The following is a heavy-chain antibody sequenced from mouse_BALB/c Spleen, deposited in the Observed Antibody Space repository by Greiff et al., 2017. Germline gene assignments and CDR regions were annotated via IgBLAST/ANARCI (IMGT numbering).Heavy chain of an antibody. CDR3: ARDYGNYPFAY. Sequence: VQLQQSGAELARPGASVKLSCKASGYTFTSYWMQWVKQRPGQGLEWIGAIYPGDGDTRYTQKFKGKATLTADKSSSTAYMQLSSLASEDSAVYYCARDYGNYPFAYWGQGTLVTVSA. J-gene: IGHJ3*01. D-gene: IGHD2-1*01. CDR2: IYPGDGDT. V-gene: IGHV1-87*01. CDR1: GYTFTSYW.